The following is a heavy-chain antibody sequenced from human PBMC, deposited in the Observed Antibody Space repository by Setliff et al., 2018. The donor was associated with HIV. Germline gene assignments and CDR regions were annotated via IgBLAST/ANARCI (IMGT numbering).Heavy chain of an antibody. V-gene: IGHV3-30*02. CDR2: IWYDESKK. CDR1: GFTFNSYG. Sequence: GGSLRLSCAASGFTFNSYGMHWVRQAPGKGLEWVALIWYDESKKEYAESVKGRCTISRDNSRNTLYLQMNSLRTEDTAVYYCAKDWGSRLSYSFYYMDVWGKGTTVTVSS. CDR3: AKDWGSRLSYSFYYMDV. D-gene: IGHD3-16*01. J-gene: IGHJ6*03.